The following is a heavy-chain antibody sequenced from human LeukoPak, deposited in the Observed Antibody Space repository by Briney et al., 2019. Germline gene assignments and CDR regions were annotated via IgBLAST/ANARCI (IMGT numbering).Heavy chain of an antibody. CDR3: ARLFRDLAAA. CDR2: IYYSGST. J-gene: IGHJ1*01. D-gene: IGHD6-13*01. Sequence: SETLSLTCTVSGGSISSYYWSWIRQPPGKGLEWIGSIYYSGSTYYNPSLKSRVTISVDTSKNQFSLKLSSVTAADTAVYYCARLFRDLAAAWGQGTLVTVSS. CDR1: GGSISSYY. V-gene: IGHV4-39*01.